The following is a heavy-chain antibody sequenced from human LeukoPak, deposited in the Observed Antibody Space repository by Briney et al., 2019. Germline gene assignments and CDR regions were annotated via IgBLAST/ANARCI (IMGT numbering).Heavy chain of an antibody. V-gene: IGHV3-30*02. CDR3: ARRSVAGSLDY. CDR2: IRYDGGNK. J-gene: IGHJ4*02. CDR1: RFTFSSYG. Sequence: PGGSLRLSCAASRFTFSSYGMHWVRQAPGKGLGWVAFIRYDGGNKNYADSVKGRFTISRDNSKNTLYLQMNSLRAEDTAVYYCARRSVAGSLDYWGQGTLVTVSS. D-gene: IGHD6-19*01.